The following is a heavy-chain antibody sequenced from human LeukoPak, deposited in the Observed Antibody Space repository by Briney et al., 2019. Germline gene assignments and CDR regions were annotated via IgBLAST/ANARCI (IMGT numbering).Heavy chain of an antibody. V-gene: IGHV3-33*01. D-gene: IGHD1-14*01. CDR2: IWYDGSNK. Sequence: GRSLRLSCAASGFTFSNYGMHWVRQAPGKRLEWVAIIWYDGSNKYHADSVKGRFTISRDNSKNTLYMQMNSLRVEDTAVYYCARFYRPNGMDVWGQGTTVTVSS. J-gene: IGHJ6*02. CDR1: GFTFSNYG. CDR3: ARFYRPNGMDV.